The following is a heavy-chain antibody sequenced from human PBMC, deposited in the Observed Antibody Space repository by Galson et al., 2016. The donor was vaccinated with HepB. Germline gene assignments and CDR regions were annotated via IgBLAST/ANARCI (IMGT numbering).Heavy chain of an antibody. CDR3: ARDRGTWDGSGELIDI. D-gene: IGHD3-10*01. J-gene: IGHJ3*02. V-gene: IGHV6-1*01. CDR2: TYYRSKWYN. Sequence: CAISGDSVSSNGAAWNWIRQSPSRGLEWLGRTYYRSKWYNKYAVSVQGRITIHPDTSKNQFSLPLNSVTPEDTAVYYCARDRGTWDGSGELIDIWGQGTMVTVSS. CDR1: GDSVSSNGAA.